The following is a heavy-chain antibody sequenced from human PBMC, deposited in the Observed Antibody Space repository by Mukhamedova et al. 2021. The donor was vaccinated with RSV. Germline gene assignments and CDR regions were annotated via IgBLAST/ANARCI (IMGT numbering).Heavy chain of an antibody. Sequence: AMNWVRQAPGKGLEWVSTISAGGGTTYYADSVQGRFTISTDASNNMLFLQMNSLRAEDTATYYCARRGPNWGFFDYWGQGTLATV. CDR3: ARRGPNWGFFDY. CDR2: ISAGGGTT. CDR1: A. V-gene: IGHV3-23*01. D-gene: IGHD7-27*01. J-gene: IGHJ4*02.